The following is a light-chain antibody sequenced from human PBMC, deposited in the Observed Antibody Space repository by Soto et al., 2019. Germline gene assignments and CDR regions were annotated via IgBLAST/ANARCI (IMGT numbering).Light chain of an antibody. V-gene: IGKV1-5*01. CDR2: DAS. Sequence: DIQMTQSPSTLSASVGDRVTITCRASQSISTWLVWYQQKPGKAPKVLIYDASSLQSGVPSRFSGHGSGTDFTLTISSLQPDDSAIYYCQQYKTYTTFVQGTKLEIK. CDR1: QSISTW. J-gene: IGKJ2*01. CDR3: QQYKTYTT.